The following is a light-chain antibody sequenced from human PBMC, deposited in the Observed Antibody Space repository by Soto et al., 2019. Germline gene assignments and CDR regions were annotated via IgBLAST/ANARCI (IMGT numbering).Light chain of an antibody. CDR3: CSYTTSNTRQIV. CDR2: GVS. V-gene: IGLV2-14*03. J-gene: IGLJ1*01. Sequence: QSVLTQPASVSGSPGQSITISCTGTSSDVGGYNYVSWYQHHPGKAPKLMIYGVSNRPSGVSNRFSGSKSGNTASLTISGLQPEDEADYYCCSYTTSNTRQIVFGTGTRSPS. CDR1: SSDVGGYNY.